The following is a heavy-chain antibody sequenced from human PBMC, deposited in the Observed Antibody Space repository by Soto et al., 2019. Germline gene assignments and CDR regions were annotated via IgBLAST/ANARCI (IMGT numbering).Heavy chain of an antibody. V-gene: IGHV1-2*04. CDR1: GYTFTGYY. Sequence: ASVKVSCKASGYTFTGYYMHWVRQAPGQGLEWMGWINPNSGGTNYAQKFQGWVTMTRDTSISTAYMELSRLRSDDTAVYYCARCSCSSTSCYVVGFAFDIWGQGTMVTVSS. CDR3: ARCSCSSTSCYVVGFAFDI. D-gene: IGHD2-2*01. CDR2: INPNSGGT. J-gene: IGHJ3*02.